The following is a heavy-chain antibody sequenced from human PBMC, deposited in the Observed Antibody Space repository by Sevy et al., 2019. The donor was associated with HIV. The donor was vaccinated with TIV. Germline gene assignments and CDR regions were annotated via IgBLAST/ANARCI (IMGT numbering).Heavy chain of an antibody. D-gene: IGHD3-16*01. J-gene: IGHJ4*02. CDR2: IYHSGST. Sequence: SETLSLTCGVSGYSIISGYYWGWIRQPPGKGLEWIASIYHSGSTYYNPSLKSRVTISVDTSKNQFSLKLSSVTAADTAVYYCARQVVAFGNPAFEDYWGQGTLVTVSS. V-gene: IGHV4-38-2*01. CDR1: GYSIISGYY. CDR3: ARQVVAFGNPAFEDY.